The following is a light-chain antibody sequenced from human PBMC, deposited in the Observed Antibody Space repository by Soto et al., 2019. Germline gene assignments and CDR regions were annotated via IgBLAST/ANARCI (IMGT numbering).Light chain of an antibody. CDR1: SSDVGTYNL. CDR3: LSYTASSTVV. CDR2: EVT. V-gene: IGLV2-14*02. Sequence: QSALAQPASVSGSPEQSITISCTGTSSDVGTYNLVSWYQQHPGKAPKLIIYEVTERPSGVSNRFSGSKFGNTASLTISGLLPEDEADYYCLSYTASSTVVFGTGTKVTVL. J-gene: IGLJ1*01.